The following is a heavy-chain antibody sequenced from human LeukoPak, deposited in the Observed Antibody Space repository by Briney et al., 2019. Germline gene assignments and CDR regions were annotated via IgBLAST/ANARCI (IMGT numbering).Heavy chain of an antibody. V-gene: IGHV1-18*01. CDR3: ATSGSHDFYYYYYMDV. Sequence: ASVKVSCKASGYTFTSYGISWVRQAPGQGLEWMGWISAYNGNTNYAQKLQGRVTMTTDTSTSTAYMELRSLRSDDTAVYYCATSGSHDFYYYYYMDVWGKGTTVTVSS. CDR2: ISAYNGNT. D-gene: IGHD1-26*01. CDR1: GYTFTSYG. J-gene: IGHJ6*03.